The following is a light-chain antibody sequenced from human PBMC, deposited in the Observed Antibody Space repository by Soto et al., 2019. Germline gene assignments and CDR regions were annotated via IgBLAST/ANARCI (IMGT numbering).Light chain of an antibody. V-gene: IGKV3-15*01. J-gene: IGKJ1*01. CDR2: GAF. Sequence: DIVMTQSPATLSVSPGERASLSCRSSRSVSINLAWYQQNPGQPHSLLIYGAFTRATGIQARFSGTGSGTDFTLTIRSLQAEDFALYYCQQYDDSPLTFGQGTKVDI. CDR1: RSVSIN. CDR3: QQYDDSPLT.